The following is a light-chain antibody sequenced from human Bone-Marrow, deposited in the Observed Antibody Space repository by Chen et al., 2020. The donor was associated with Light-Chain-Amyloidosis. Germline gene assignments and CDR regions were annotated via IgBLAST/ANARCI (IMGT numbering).Light chain of an antibody. CDR2: DVR. J-gene: IGLJ2*01. V-gene: IGLV2-14*03. Sequence: QSALTQPASVSGSPGQPITISCTGTSSDVGGYNYVSWYQQHPGKAPKLMIYDVRNRPSGVSNRFSGSKSGNTASLTISGLQAEDEADYYCSSYTSSRGVVFGGGTKLTVL. CDR3: SSYTSSRGVV. CDR1: SSDVGGYNY.